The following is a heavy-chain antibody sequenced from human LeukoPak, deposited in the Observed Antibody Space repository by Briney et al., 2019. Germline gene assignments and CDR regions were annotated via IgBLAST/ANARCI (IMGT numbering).Heavy chain of an antibody. CDR1: GGPFSGYY. CDR3: ASGLEYYDFWSGNYPRFSYFDY. Sequence: SETRSLTCAVQGGPFSGYYWGGTRQPPGKGLEWIGEINRSGSTNYNPSLKRRVTISGDTSKNQTAQKLTYVTATDPAVYYSASGLEYYDFWSGNYPRFSYFDYWGQGTLVTVSS. V-gene: IGHV4-34*01. CDR2: INRSGST. J-gene: IGHJ4*02. D-gene: IGHD3-3*01.